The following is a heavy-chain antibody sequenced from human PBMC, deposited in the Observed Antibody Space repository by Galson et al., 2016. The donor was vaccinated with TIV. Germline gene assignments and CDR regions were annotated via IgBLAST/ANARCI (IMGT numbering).Heavy chain of an antibody. CDR1: GFTFSDYY. V-gene: IGHV3-11*04. D-gene: IGHD2-21*01. CDR3: ASGWGLGIVATLFDK. CDR2: IGHSGNNI. J-gene: IGHJ4*02. Sequence: SLRLSCAASGFTFSDYYMHWIRQAPGKGLEWVSFIGHSGNNIYYADSVKGRFTISRDNAKNLLYLQMNSLRAEDTAVYYCASGWGLGIVATLFDKWGQGTLVTVSS.